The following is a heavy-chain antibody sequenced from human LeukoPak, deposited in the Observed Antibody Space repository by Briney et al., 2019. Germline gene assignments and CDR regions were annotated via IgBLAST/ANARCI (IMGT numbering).Heavy chain of an antibody. D-gene: IGHD3-22*01. J-gene: IGHJ4*02. CDR1: GFTFSSYA. Sequence: GGSLRLSCAASGFTFSSYAMSWVRQAPGKGLEWVAVIWYDGSNKYYADSVKGRFTISRDNSKNTLYLQMNSLRAEDTAVYYCARDQYYYDSSGYHDYWGQGTLVTVSS. V-gene: IGHV3-33*08. CDR2: IWYDGSNK. CDR3: ARDQYYYDSSGYHDY.